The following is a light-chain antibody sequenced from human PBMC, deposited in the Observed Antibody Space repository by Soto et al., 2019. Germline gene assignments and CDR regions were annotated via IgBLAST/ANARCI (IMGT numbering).Light chain of an antibody. V-gene: IGLV2-14*01. Sequence: QSALTQPASVSGSPGQSITISCTGTSSDVGVYTYVSWYQQNPGKAPKFIIYDVTKRPSGVSNRFSGSKSGNTASLTISGLQSEDEADYYCSTYTRTSTLFGGGTKLTVL. J-gene: IGLJ2*01. CDR1: SSDVGVYTY. CDR2: DVT. CDR3: STYTRTSTL.